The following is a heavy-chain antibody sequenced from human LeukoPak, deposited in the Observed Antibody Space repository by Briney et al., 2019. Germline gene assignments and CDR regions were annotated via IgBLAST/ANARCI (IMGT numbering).Heavy chain of an antibody. CDR2: ISGCGDST. D-gene: IGHD6-6*01. CDR1: GFTFSSHA. Sequence: GGSLTHSCAASGFTFSSHAMTWVPQAPGKGPEWVSAISGCGDSTYYADSVKGRFTISRDNSKNTLYLQMSSLTVEDAAVYYCAKDYLYRSSSNGGQGTVVAVSS. V-gene: IGHV3-23*01. J-gene: IGHJ4*01. CDR3: AKDYLYRSSSN.